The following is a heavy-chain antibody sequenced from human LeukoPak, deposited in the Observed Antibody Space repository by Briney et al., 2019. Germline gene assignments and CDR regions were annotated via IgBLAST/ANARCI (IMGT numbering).Heavy chain of an antibody. Sequence: SETLSLTCTVSGGSISSYYWSWIRQPPGKGLEWIGNINHSGSTYYNPSLKSRVTISVDTSKNQFSLKLSSVTAADTAVYYCARPAYYPDTSAYYLASFEYWGQGTLVTVSS. CDR3: ARPAYYPDTSAYYLASFEY. CDR1: GGSISSYY. D-gene: IGHD3-22*01. V-gene: IGHV4-34*01. J-gene: IGHJ4*02. CDR2: INHSGST.